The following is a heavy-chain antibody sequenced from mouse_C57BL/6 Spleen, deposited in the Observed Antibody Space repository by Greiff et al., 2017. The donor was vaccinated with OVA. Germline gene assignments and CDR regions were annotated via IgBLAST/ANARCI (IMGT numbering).Heavy chain of an antibody. CDR1: GFSLTSYG. J-gene: IGHJ4*01. D-gene: IGHD2-4*01. V-gene: IGHV2-6-1*01. CDR3: ARHDDFYYYAMDY. Sequence: VMLVESGPGLVAPSQSLSITCTVSGFSLTSYGVHWVRQPPGKGLEWLVVIWSDGSTTYNSALKSRLSISKDNSKSQVFLKMNSLQTDDTAMYYCARHDDFYYYAMDYWGQGTSVTVSS. CDR2: IWSDGST.